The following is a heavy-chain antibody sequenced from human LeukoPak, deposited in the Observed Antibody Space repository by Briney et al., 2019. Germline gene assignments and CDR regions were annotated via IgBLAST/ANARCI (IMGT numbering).Heavy chain of an antibody. J-gene: IGHJ1*01. CDR3: ARGYCGGDCYGD. CDR1: GFTFSSHS. V-gene: IGHV3-48*01. Sequence: GGSLRLSCAASGFTFSSHSMNWVRQAPGKGLEWVSYISSSGSTIYYADSVKGRFTISRDNTKSSLYLQMNSLRAEDMAVYYCARGYCGGDCYGDWGQGTLVTVSS. D-gene: IGHD2-21*01. CDR2: ISSSGSTI.